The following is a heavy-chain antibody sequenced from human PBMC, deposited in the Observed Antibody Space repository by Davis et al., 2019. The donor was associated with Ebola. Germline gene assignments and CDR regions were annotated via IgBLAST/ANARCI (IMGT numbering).Heavy chain of an antibody. CDR3: VRQYSGYDMDFSYYGMDV. CDR1: GFTFNSYV. CDR2: ISHDGTTV. D-gene: IGHD5-12*01. V-gene: IGHV3-74*01. J-gene: IGHJ6*02. Sequence: HTGGSLRLSCAASGFTFNSYVMHWVRQAPGKGLVWLSRISHDGTTVSYADSVKGRFTTSRDNAKNTLYLQMNSLRAEETAVYYCVRQYSGYDMDFSYYGMDVWGQGTTVTVS.